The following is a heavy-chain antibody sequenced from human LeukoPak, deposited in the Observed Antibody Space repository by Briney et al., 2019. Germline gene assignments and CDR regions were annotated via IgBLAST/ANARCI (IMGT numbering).Heavy chain of an antibody. V-gene: IGHV1-46*01. CDR1: GYTFTSYY. CDR2: INPSGGST. D-gene: IGHD3-10*01. Sequence: GASVKVSCKASGYTFTSYYMHWVRQAPGQGLEWMGIINPSGGSTSYAQKFQGRVTMTRDMSTSTVYMELSSLRSEDTAVYYCARDTRGTGWFGELFRLPTTDSSYPWGQGTLVTVSS. CDR3: ARDTRGTGWFGELFRLPTTDSSYP. J-gene: IGHJ4*02.